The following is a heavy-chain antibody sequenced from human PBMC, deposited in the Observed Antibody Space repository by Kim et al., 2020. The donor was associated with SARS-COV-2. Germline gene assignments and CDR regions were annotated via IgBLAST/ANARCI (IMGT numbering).Heavy chain of an antibody. CDR2: ISWNSAGI. J-gene: IGHJ2*01. V-gene: IGHV3-9*01. CDR1: GFAFSDYA. D-gene: IGHD3-10*01. Sequence: GGSLRLSCAASGFAFSDYAMHWVRQGPGKGLEWVSGISWNSAGIAYADSVKGRFTISRDNGEKSLYLEIKSLRTEDTAFYYCAKGIKPVVIDWYGDVWGRGNLVPVST. CDR3: AKGIKPVVIDWYGDV.